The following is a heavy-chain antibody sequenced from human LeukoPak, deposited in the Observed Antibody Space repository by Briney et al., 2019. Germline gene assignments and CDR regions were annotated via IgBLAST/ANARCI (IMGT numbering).Heavy chain of an antibody. CDR1: GFTVSSNY. V-gene: IGHV3-66*02. D-gene: IGHD4-17*01. CDR3: ARHDYGDLNYFDY. Sequence: PGGSLRLSCAASGFTVSSNYMSWVRPAPGKGLEWVSVIYSGGSTYYADSVKGRFTISRDNSKNTLYLQMNSLRAEDTAVYYCARHDYGDLNYFDYWGQGTLVTVSS. CDR2: IYSGGST. J-gene: IGHJ4*02.